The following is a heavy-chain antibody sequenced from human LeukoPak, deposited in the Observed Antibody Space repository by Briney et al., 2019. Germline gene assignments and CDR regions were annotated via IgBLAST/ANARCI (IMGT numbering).Heavy chain of an antibody. D-gene: IGHD6-19*01. CDR1: GGSISSYY. Sequence: ASETLSLTCTVSGGSISSYYWSWIRQPPGKGLEWIGYIYYSGSTNYNPSLKSRVTISVDTSKNQFCLKLSSVTAADTAVYYCARASYSSGWFDYWGQGTLVTVSS. CDR2: IYYSGST. CDR3: ARASYSSGWFDY. J-gene: IGHJ4*02. V-gene: IGHV4-59*01.